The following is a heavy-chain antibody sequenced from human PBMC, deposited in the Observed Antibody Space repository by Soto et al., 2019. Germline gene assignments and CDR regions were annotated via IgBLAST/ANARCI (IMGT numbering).Heavy chain of an antibody. CDR3: ARVWCSSTSCYSDYYYGMDV. D-gene: IGHD2-2*01. Sequence: QVQLVQSGAEVKKPGSSVKVSCKASGGTFSSYAISWVRQDPGQGLEWMGGIIPIFGTANYAQKFQGRVTNTADESTSTAYMELSSLRSEDTAVYYCARVWCSSTSCYSDYYYGMDVWGQGTTVTVSS. V-gene: IGHV1-69*01. CDR2: IIPIFGTA. J-gene: IGHJ6*02. CDR1: GGTFSSYA.